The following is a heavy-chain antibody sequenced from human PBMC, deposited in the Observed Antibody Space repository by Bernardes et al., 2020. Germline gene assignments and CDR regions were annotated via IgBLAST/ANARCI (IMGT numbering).Heavy chain of an antibody. CDR2: INPYSGGT. CDR3: AILEKRYGSGSYSPLNG. D-gene: IGHD3-10*01. J-gene: IGHJ4*02. Sequence: ASVKVSCMASGYIFTDYYMHWVRQAPGQGLEWMGWINPYSGGTNYAQKFQGRVTMTRDTSINTAYMELSRLSSDDTAVYYCAILEKRYGSGSYSPLNGWGQGSLVTVSS. CDR1: GYIFTDYY. V-gene: IGHV1-2*02.